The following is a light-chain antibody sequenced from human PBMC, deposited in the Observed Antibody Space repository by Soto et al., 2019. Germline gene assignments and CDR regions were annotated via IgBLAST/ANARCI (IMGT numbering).Light chain of an antibody. CDR3: QQYGSLPQT. V-gene: IGKV3-20*01. CDR1: QSVSSNY. Sequence: EIVLTQSACTLSWSAGERATLSWGASQSVSSNYLAWYQQKHGQPPRLLIYDASSRATGIPDRFSGSGYGTDFTLTISRLETEDFAVYYCQQYGSLPQTFGQGTKVDIK. CDR2: DAS. J-gene: IGKJ1*01.